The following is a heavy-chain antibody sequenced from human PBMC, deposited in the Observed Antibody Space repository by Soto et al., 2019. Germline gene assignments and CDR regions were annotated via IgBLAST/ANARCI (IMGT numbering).Heavy chain of an antibody. V-gene: IGHV3-11*06. CDR1: GFTFSDYY. CDR2: ISSSSSYT. J-gene: IGHJ5*02. CDR3: AREDRVRSIVVVSNWFDP. D-gene: IGHD2-21*01. Sequence: GGSLRLSCAASGFTFSDYYMSWIRQAPGKGLEWVSYISSSSSYTNYADSVKGRFTISRDNAKNSLYLQMNSLRAEDTAVYYCAREDRVRSIVVVSNWFDPWGQGTLVTVSS.